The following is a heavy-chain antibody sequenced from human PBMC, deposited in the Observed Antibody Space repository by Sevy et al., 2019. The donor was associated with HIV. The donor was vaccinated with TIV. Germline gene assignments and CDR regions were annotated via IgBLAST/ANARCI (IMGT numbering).Heavy chain of an antibody. Sequence: GGSLRLSCAASGFTFSSYAMSWVRQAPGKGLEWVSAISGSGGSTYYADSVKGRFTISRDNSKNTLDLQMNSLRAEDTAVYYCAKVYSSGYYYGEAPWDAFDICGQGTMVTVSS. CDR1: GFTFSSYA. J-gene: IGHJ3*02. CDR3: AKVYSSGYYYGEAPWDAFDI. D-gene: IGHD3-22*01. CDR2: ISGSGGST. V-gene: IGHV3-23*01.